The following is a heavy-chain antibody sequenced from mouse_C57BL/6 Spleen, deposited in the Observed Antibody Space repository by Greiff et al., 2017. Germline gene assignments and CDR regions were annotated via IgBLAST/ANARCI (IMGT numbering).Heavy chain of an antibody. J-gene: IGHJ4*01. CDR3: TRLYGSPPYYAMDY. Sequence: VQLQQSGAELVRPGASVTLSCKASGYTFTDYEMHWVKQTPVHGLEWIGAIDPETGGTAYNQKFKGKAILTADKSSSTAYMELRSLTSEDSAVYYFTRLYGSPPYYAMDYWGQGTSVTGSS. V-gene: IGHV1-15*01. D-gene: IGHD1-1*01. CDR2: IDPETGGT. CDR1: GYTFTDYE.